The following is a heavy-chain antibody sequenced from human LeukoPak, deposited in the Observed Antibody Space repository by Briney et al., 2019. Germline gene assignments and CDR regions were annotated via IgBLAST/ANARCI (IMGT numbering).Heavy chain of an antibody. J-gene: IGHJ4*02. CDR3: ARGSAWYLVY. Sequence: GGSLRLSCAASGFTFYNYAMTWVRQAPGKGLEWVSTIGGSGGSTYYADSVKGRFTISRDNSKNTLYLQMNGLRAEDTAVYYCARGSAWYLVYWGQGTLVTVSS. V-gene: IGHV3-23*01. D-gene: IGHD3-16*01. CDR1: GFTFYNYA. CDR2: IGGSGGST.